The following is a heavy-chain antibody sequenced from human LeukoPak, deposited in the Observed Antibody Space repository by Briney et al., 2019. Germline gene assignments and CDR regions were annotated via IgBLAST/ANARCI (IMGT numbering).Heavy chain of an antibody. CDR1: GGSFSGYY. CDR2: INHSGST. Sequence: SETLSLTGAVYGGSFSGYYWSWIRQPPGKGLEWIGEINHSGSTNYNPSLKSRVTISVDTSKNQFSLKLSSVTAADTAVYYCARAAPTVTTGDYWGQGTLVTVSS. D-gene: IGHD4-17*01. J-gene: IGHJ4*02. V-gene: IGHV4-34*01. CDR3: ARAAPTVTTGDY.